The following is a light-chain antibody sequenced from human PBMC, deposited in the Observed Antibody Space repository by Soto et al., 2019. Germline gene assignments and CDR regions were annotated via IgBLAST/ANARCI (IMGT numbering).Light chain of an antibody. J-gene: IGLJ1*01. CDR2: EGS. Sequence: HSVLTQPASVSGSPGQSSPISSTETSSDFGSYNRVSWYQQHPGKAPKLIIYEGSNRPSGISNRYSGSKSGNTASLTISGLQAEDEADYYCFSYAGGVTSVFGAGTKVTVL. CDR1: SSDFGSYNR. CDR3: FSYAGGVTSV. V-gene: IGLV2-23*01.